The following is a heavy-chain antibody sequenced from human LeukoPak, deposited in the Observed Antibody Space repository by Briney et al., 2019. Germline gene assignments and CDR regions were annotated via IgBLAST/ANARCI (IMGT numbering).Heavy chain of an antibody. CDR1: GFPFRDHV. CDR2: ISYDARHE. CDR3: ARDEFDGYNLGPSIY. D-gene: IGHD5-24*01. J-gene: IGHJ4*02. Sequence: GRSLRLSCEASGFPFRDHVMHWVRQAPGKGLEWVAVISYDARHENYADSVKGRFTVFRDDSTSTLYLQMNSLKTDDTAVYFCARDEFDGYNLGPSIYWGQGTLVTVSS. V-gene: IGHV3-30*03.